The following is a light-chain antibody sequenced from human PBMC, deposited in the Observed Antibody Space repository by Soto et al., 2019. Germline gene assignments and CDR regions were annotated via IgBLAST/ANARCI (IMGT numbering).Light chain of an antibody. Sequence: EIVLTQSPGTLSLSPGERATPSCRASQSVSSSYLAWYQQKPGQPPRLLIYGASSRATGIPDRFSGSGSGTDFTLTISRLEPEDFAVFYCQHYDSLPITFGQGTRLETK. J-gene: IGKJ5*01. CDR2: GAS. CDR3: QHYDSLPIT. V-gene: IGKV3-20*01. CDR1: QSVSSSY.